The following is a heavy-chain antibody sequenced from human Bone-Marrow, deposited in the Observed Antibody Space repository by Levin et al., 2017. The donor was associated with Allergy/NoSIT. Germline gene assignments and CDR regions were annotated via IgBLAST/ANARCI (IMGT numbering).Heavy chain of an antibody. Sequence: SCAASGFSLSDYEMHWVRQAPGQGLEWVSSVTQSGRSTYYADSVKGRFSITRDNAKNSLFLQLDSLRVDDTGLYYCARLSTRGFDPWGQGTRVTVSS. CDR1: GFSLSDYE. CDR3: ARLSTRGFDP. V-gene: IGHV3-48*03. CDR2: VTQSGRST. J-gene: IGHJ5*02.